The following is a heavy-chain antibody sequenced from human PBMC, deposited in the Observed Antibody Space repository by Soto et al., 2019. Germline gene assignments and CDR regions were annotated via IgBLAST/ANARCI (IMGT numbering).Heavy chain of an antibody. CDR1: GGTFSSYA. D-gene: IGHD3-16*01. J-gene: IGHJ3*01. V-gene: IGHV1-69*12. CDR2: LIPIFGAA. CDR3: AKDVGDAFDV. Sequence: QVQLVQSGAEVKKPGSSVRVSCKASGGTFSSYAISWVRQAPGQGLEWMGGLIPIFGAAIYAQNFRGRVTITADESTNTASMELSSLRSDDTAMYYCAKDVGDAFDVWGQGTMVTVSS.